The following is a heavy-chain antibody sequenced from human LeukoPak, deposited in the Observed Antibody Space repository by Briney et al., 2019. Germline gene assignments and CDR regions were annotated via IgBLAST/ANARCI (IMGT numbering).Heavy chain of an antibody. J-gene: IGHJ3*02. Sequence: GGSLRLSCAASGFTFSTYWMHWVRQAPGKGLVWVARIKNDGSSTNYADSVKGRFTISRDNAKKTLYVQMNSLGAEDTAVYYCARALVAGVTLNAFDIWGQGTMVTVSS. D-gene: IGHD2-15*01. CDR1: GFTFSTYW. V-gene: IGHV3-74*01. CDR2: IKNDGSST. CDR3: ARALVAGVTLNAFDI.